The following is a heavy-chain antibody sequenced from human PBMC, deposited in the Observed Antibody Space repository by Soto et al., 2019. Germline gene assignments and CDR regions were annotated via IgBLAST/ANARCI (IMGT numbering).Heavy chain of an antibody. CDR2: ISPYNGNT. Sequence: SMQVSCKNSGYTFTTYSHYWARQSSGEGLEWMGWISPYNGNTNYAQKFQGRVTITTDTTTTTAYMELRSLRSDETAGHCCSRQAFGDHRSRFDPWGQGNL. D-gene: IGHD3-10*01. V-gene: IGHV1-18*01. J-gene: IGHJ5*02. CDR1: GYTFTTYS. CDR3: SRQAFGDHRSRFDP.